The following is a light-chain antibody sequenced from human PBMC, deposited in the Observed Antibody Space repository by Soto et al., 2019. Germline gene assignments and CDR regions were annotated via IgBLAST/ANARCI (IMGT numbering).Light chain of an antibody. CDR2: EGS. CDR1: SSDVGSYNL. J-gene: IGLJ1*01. Sequence: QSAQTQPASVSGSPGQSITDSCTGTSSDVGSYNLVSWYQQHPGKAPKLMIYEGSKRPSGVSNRFSGSKSGNTASLTISGLQAEDEADYYCCSYAGSSTYVFGTVTKVTVL. V-gene: IGLV2-23*01. CDR3: CSYAGSSTYV.